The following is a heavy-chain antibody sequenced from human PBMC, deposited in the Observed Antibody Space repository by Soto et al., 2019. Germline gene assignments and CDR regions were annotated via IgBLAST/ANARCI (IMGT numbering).Heavy chain of an antibody. V-gene: IGHV4-59*08. CDR1: GGSISSYY. J-gene: IGHJ6*03. CDR2: IYYSGST. CDR3: ARRGPRAGYYYYYMDV. Sequence: SETLSLTCTVSGGSISSYYWSWIRQPPGKGLEWIGYIYYSGSTNYNPSLKSRVTISVDTSKTQFSLKLSSVTAADTAVYYCARRGPRAGYYYYYMDVWGKGTTVTVSS. D-gene: IGHD3-16*01.